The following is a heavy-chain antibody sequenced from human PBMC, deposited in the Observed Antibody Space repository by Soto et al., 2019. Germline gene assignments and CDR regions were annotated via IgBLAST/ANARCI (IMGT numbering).Heavy chain of an antibody. CDR2: ISGSGGST. V-gene: IGHV3-23*01. CDR3: ANSLPAYNWNDEDYYYYGMHV. D-gene: IGHD1-1*01. CDR1: GFTFSSYA. Sequence: LRLSCAASGFTFSSYAMSWVRQAPGKGLEWVSAISGSGGSTYYADSVKGRFTISRDNSKNTLYLQMNSLRAEDTAVYYCANSLPAYNWNDEDYYYYGMHVWGQGTTVTVSS. J-gene: IGHJ6*02.